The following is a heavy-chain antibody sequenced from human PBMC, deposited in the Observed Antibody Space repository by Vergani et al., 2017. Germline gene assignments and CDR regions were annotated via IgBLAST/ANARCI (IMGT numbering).Heavy chain of an antibody. J-gene: IGHJ4*02. Sequence: EVQMVESGGGLVKPGGSLRLSCVASGFTFSHYSMNWVRQAPGKGLEWVSSISGNNDDVYYADSVRGRFTISRDNDKNLMFLQMNSLRAEDTAIYYCAGTSGKFEFWGQGTVVTISS. V-gene: IGHV3-21*06. D-gene: IGHD1-1*01. CDR3: AGTSGKFEF. CDR1: GFTFSHYS. CDR2: ISGNNDDV.